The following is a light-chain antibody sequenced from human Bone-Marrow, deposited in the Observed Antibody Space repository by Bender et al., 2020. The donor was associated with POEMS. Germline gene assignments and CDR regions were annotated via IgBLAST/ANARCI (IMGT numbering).Light chain of an antibody. CDR3: SSYTSSSTYV. CDR2: EVR. V-gene: IGLV2-14*02. CDR1: SSDVGSYNL. Sequence: QSALTQSASVSGSPGQSITISCTGTSSDVGSYNLVSWYQQHPGKAPKVMIYEVRKRPSGVSNRFSGSKSGNTASLTISGLQAEDEADYYCSSYTSSSTYVFGTGTKVTVL. J-gene: IGLJ1*01.